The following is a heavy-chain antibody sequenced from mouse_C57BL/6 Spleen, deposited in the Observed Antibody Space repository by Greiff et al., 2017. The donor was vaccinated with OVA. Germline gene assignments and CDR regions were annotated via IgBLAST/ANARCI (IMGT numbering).Heavy chain of an antibody. CDR2: IDPSDSYT. CDR1: GYTFTSYW. D-gene: IGHD1-1*01. V-gene: IGHV1-50*01. J-gene: IGHJ4*01. Sequence: VQLQQPGAELVKPGASVKLSCKASGYTFTSYWMQWVKQRPGQGLEWIGEIDPSDSYTNYNQKFKGKATLTVDTSSSTAYMQLSSLTSEDSAVYYCARRGHYYGPLYAMDYWGQGTSVTVSS. CDR3: ARRGHYYGPLYAMDY.